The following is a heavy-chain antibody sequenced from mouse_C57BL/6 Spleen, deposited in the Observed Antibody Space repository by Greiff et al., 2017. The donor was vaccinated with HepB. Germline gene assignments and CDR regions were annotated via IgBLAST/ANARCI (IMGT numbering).Heavy chain of an antibody. J-gene: IGHJ2*01. Sequence: EVQLQQSGAELVRPGASVKLSCTASGFNIKDDYMHWVKQRPEQGLEWIGWIDPENGDTEYASKFQGKATITADTSSNTAYLQLSSLTSEDTAVYYCTTLLRYYLDYWGQGTTLTVSS. V-gene: IGHV14-4*01. CDR2: IDPENGDT. D-gene: IGHD1-1*01. CDR1: GFNIKDDY. CDR3: TTLLRYYLDY.